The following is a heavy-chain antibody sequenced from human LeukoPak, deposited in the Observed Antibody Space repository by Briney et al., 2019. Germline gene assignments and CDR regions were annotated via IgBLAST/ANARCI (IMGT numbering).Heavy chain of an antibody. V-gene: IGHV4-4*02. CDR3: ATAPILRGEGGEHYKYGMDV. Sequence: SETLSLTCAVSVGSISSGNWWSWVRQSPGKGLEWIGEIYHNGTPNSSPSLKSRVTISADTFKNHFSLKLTSVTAADTAVYYCATAPILRGEGGEHYKYGMDVWGQGTTGIVSS. J-gene: IGHJ6*02. CDR1: VGSISSGNW. CDR2: IYHNGTP. D-gene: IGHD2-2*02.